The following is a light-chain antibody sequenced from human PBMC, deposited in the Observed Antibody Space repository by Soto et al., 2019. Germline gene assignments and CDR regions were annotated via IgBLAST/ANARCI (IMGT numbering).Light chain of an antibody. CDR2: MVS. CDR3: MQGTHWPPT. J-gene: IGKJ1*01. CDR1: QGPFSGVGNTP. Sequence: EVGLTNSPPSLPSTLEHPAPISCGSGQGPFSGVGNTPLNWFQQRPGQSPRRLIYMVSTRDSGVPDRFSGSGSGTDFTLKISGVEAEDVGVYYCMQGTHWPPTFGQGTKVEIK. V-gene: IGKV2-30*01.